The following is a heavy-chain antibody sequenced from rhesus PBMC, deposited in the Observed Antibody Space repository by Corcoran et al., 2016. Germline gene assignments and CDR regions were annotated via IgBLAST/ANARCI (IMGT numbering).Heavy chain of an antibody. CDR2: SRRKANGGTP. J-gene: IGHJ4*01. CDR1: GFTFSDYY. Sequence: EVRLVESGGGLVQPGGSLRLSCAASGFTFSDYYISWVRQAPGKGTEWVGFSRRKANGGTPEYAASVKGRFTISRDDSKSIASLQMNSLKTEDTAVYYCTRGGGDYWGQGVLVTVSS. V-gene: IGHV3-116*02. CDR3: TRGGGDY.